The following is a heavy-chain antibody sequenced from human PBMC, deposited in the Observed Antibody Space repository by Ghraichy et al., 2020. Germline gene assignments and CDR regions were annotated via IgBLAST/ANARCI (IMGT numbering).Heavy chain of an antibody. Sequence: GGSLRLSCAASGFTFSGSAMHWVRQASGKGLEWVGRIRSKANSYATAYAASVKGRFTISRDDSKNTAYLQMNSLKTEDTAVYYCTRQQSYSTWIDIWGQGTMVTVSS. CDR1: GFTFSGSA. V-gene: IGHV3-73*01. CDR2: IRSKANSYAT. J-gene: IGHJ3*02. CDR3: TRQQSYSTWIDI. D-gene: IGHD1-26*01.